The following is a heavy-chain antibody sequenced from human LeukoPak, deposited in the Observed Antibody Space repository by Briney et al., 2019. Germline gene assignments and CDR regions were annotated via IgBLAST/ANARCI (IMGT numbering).Heavy chain of an antibody. CDR2: IYYSGST. CDR3: ARGDSSSWYSPRFDY. CDR1: GGSISSSSYY. D-gene: IGHD6-13*01. Sequence: SETLSLTCTVSGGSISSSSYYWGWIRQPPGKGLEWIGSIYYSGSTYHNPSLKSRVTISVDTSKNQFSLKLSSVTAADTAVYYCARGDSSSWYSPRFDYWGQGTLVTVSS. J-gene: IGHJ4*02. V-gene: IGHV4-39*07.